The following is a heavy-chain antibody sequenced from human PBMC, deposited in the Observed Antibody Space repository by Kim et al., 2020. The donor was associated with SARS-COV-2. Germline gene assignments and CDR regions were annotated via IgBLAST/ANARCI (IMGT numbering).Heavy chain of an antibody. V-gene: IGHV1-69*13. Sequence: SVKVSCKASGGTFSSYAISWVRQAPGQGLEWMGGIIPIFGTANYAQKFQGRVTITADESTSTAYMELSSLRSEDTAVYYCARDQTESLVVRGVIKIQPGYYYGMDVWGQGTTVTVSS. D-gene: IGHD3-10*01. J-gene: IGHJ6*02. CDR3: ARDQTESLVVRGVIKIQPGYYYGMDV. CDR1: GGTFSSYA. CDR2: IIPIFGTA.